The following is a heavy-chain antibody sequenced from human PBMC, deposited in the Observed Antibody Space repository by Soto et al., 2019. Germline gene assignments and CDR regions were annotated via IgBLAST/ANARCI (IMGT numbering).Heavy chain of an antibody. CDR1: GYTFTSYG. D-gene: IGHD2-15*01. V-gene: IGHV1-18*01. CDR2: ISAYNGNT. Sequence: ASVKVSCKASGYTFTSYGISWVRQAPGQGLEWMGWISAYNGNTNYAQKRQGRVTMTTDTSTSTAYMELRSLRSYDPAVYYWAKEQENRYGGFDIWGQGTMVTVSS. CDR3: AKEQENRYGGFDI. J-gene: IGHJ3*02.